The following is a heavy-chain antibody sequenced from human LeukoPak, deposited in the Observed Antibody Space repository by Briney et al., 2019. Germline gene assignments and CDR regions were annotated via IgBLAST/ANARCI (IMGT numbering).Heavy chain of an antibody. Sequence: GGSLRLSCAASGFTFSTYWMSWVRQAPGKGLEWVASIKQDGSEKYYVDSVKGRFTISRDNAKNSLNLQMDSLRVEDTAVYYCARESAWSFDYWGQGTLVTVSS. CDR2: IKQDGSEK. V-gene: IGHV3-7*01. CDR1: GFTFSTYW. CDR3: ARESAWSFDY. D-gene: IGHD6-19*01. J-gene: IGHJ4*02.